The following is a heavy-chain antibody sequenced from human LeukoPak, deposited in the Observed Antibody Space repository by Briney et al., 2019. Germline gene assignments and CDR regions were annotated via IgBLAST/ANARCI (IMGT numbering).Heavy chain of an antibody. J-gene: IGHJ6*04. CDR2: IYYSGST. CDR1: GGSVSSGSYY. CDR3: AREAYYYGSGSPYMDV. D-gene: IGHD3-10*01. Sequence: SETLSLTCTVSGGSVSSGSYYWSWIRQPPGKGLEWIGYIYYSGSTNYNPSLKSRVTISVDMSKNQFSLKLSSVTAADAAVYYCAREAYYYGSGSPYMDVWGKGTTVTVSS. V-gene: IGHV4-61*01.